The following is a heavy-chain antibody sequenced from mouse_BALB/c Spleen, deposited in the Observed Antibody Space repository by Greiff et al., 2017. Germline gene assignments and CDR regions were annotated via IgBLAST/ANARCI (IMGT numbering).Heavy chain of an antibody. CDR1: GYTFTDHA. D-gene: IGHD1-1*01. CDR2: ISPGNCDI. CDR3: KRSDYGSSYAFAY. Sequence: VQLQQSDAELVKPGASVKISCKASGYTFTDHAIHWVKQKPEQGLEWIGYISPGNCDIKYNEKFKGKATLTADKSSSTAYMQLNSLTSEDSAVYFCKRSDYGSSYAFAYWGQGTLVTVSA. J-gene: IGHJ3*01. V-gene: IGHV1S53*02.